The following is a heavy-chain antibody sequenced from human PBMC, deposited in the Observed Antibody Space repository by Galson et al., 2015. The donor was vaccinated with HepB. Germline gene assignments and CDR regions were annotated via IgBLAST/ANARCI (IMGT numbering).Heavy chain of an antibody. D-gene: IGHD3-10*01. CDR2: IIPILGIA. Sequence: SVKVSCKASGGTFSSYAISWVRQAPGQGLEWMGRIIPILGIANYAQKFQGRVTITADKSTSTAYMELSSLRSEDTAVYYCARVPPGFGELLFDPWGQGTLVTVSS. CDR3: ARVPPGFGELLFDP. CDR1: GGTFSSYA. V-gene: IGHV1-69*04. J-gene: IGHJ5*02.